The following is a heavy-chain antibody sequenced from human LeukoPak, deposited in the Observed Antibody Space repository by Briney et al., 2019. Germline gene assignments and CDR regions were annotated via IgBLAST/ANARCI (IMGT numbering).Heavy chain of an antibody. J-gene: IGHJ6*02. V-gene: IGHV3-30*18. CDR1: GFTFSSYG. CDR2: ISYDGSNK. Sequence: GGSLRLSCAASGFTFSSYGMHWVRQAPGKGLEWVAVISYDGSNKYYADSVKGRFTISRDNSKNTLYLQMNSLRAEDTAVYYCAKGRVRSSWNYGMDVWGQGTTVTVSS. CDR3: AKGRVRSSWNYGMDV. D-gene: IGHD6-13*01.